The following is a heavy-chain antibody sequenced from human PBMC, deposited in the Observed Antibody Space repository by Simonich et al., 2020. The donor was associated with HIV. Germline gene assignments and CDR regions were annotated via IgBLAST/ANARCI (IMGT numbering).Heavy chain of an antibody. CDR1: DGSFSGYQ. D-gene: IGHD2-2*02. J-gene: IGHJ4*02. CDR2: INHSGNI. Sequence: QVQLQESGPGLLKPSETLSLTCAVYDGSFSGYQWSWIRQPPEKGLEWIGEINHSGNINYNPSLKSRVTISVDTSNNQFSLKLSSVTAADTAVYYCARHSRGYLYGFFDYWGQGTLVTVSS. V-gene: IGHV4-34*10. CDR3: ARHSRGYLYGFFDY.